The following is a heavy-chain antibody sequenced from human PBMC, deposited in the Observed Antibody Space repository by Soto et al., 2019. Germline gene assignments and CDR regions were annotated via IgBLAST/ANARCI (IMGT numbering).Heavy chain of an antibody. J-gene: IGHJ3*01. CDR3: ALDSHSWFAFDV. CDR2: MNPTTGNT. V-gene: IGHV1-2*02. Sequence: QVQLVQPGAEVKKPGASVKVSCKASGYTFTAYWIHWARQAPGQGLEWLGWMNPTTGNTNYAQKFQGRVTFTRDSSIRTAYMEVPRLRSDDTAMYYCALDSHSWFAFDVWGQGTMVTVSS. CDR1: GYTFTAYW. D-gene: IGHD3-10*01.